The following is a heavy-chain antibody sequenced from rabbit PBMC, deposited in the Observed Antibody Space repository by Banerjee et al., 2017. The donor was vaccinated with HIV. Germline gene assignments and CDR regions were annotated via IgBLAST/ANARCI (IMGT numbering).Heavy chain of an antibody. Sequence: QEDLEESGGGLVKPEGSLTLTCKASGFSFSDRDVMCWVRQAPGKGLEWIACINAATGKPVYATWAKGRFTISTTSSTTVTLQMTSLTAADTATYFCARDLAGAIGWNFYLWGPGTLVT. D-gene: IGHD4-1*01. CDR1: GFSFSDRDV. J-gene: IGHJ4*01. V-gene: IGHV1S45*01. CDR3: ARDLAGAIGWNFYL. CDR2: INAATGKP.